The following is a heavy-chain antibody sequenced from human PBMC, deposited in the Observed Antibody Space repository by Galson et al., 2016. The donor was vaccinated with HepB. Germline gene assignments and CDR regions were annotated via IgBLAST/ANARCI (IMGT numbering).Heavy chain of an antibody. CDR2: IYYDGSIK. CDR1: GFTFSTFG. D-gene: IGHD5-12*01. CDR3: ARGRWIMDV. V-gene: IGHV3-33*01. J-gene: IGHJ6*02. Sequence: LRLSCAASGFTFSTFGMHWVRQAPGKGLEWVALIYYDGSIKYYADSVKGRFTISRDNSYNTLYLQMNSLRAEDTAVYYCARGRWIMDVWGQGTTVTVSS.